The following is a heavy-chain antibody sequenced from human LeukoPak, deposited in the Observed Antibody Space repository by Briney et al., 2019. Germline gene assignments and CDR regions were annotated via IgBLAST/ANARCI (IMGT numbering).Heavy chain of an antibody. V-gene: IGHV4-4*09. CDR2: MHSSGST. Sequence: PSETLSLTCTVSGGSISSFYWSWIRQSPGKGLEWIGYMHSSGSTNYNPSLKSRVTISVDTSKNQVSLKLSSVTAAYTAVYYCARRSADIAGGPGLDPRGQGTLVTVCS. CDR3: ARRSADIAGGPGLDP. D-gene: IGHD5-12*01. J-gene: IGHJ5*02. CDR1: GGSISSFY.